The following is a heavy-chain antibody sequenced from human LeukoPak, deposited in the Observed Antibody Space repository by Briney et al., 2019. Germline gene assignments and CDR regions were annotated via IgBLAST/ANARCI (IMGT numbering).Heavy chain of an antibody. Sequence: HPGGSLRLSCAASGFTFSSYAMSWVRQAPGKVLELVSAISGSGGSTYYADSVKGRFTISRDNSNNTLYLQMNSLRAEDTAVYYCAKDSADIVATLILFDYWGQGTLVTVSS. D-gene: IGHD5-12*01. CDR3: AKDSADIVATLILFDY. CDR2: ISGSGGST. CDR1: GFTFSSYA. J-gene: IGHJ4*02. V-gene: IGHV3-23*01.